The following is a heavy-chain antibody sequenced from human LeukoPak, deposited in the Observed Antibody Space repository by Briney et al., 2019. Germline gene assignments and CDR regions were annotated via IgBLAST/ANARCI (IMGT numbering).Heavy chain of an antibody. D-gene: IGHD3-10*01. V-gene: IGHV4-39*01. CDR2: IHYSGST. J-gene: IGHJ4*02. Sequence: SETLSLTCTVSGGSISSSSYYWGWIRQPPGKGLEWIGNIHYSGSTYYNPSLKSRVTISGDMSKNQFSLKLNSVTAADTAVYYCVITWFGGQGGNYWGQGTLVTVSS. CDR3: VITWFGGQGGNY. CDR1: GGSISSSSYY.